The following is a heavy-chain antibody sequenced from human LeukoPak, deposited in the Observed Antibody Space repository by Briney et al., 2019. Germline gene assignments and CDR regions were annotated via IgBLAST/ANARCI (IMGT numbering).Heavy chain of an antibody. V-gene: IGHV3-23*01. CDR1: DFSLSTYR. D-gene: IGHD3-22*01. J-gene: IGHJ4*02. CDR3: GAGVANGYYDF. Sequence: GGSLRLSSAASDFSLSTYRMDWVRQAPGKGLEWVSAITGSGGNTYYADSVKGRFTISRDNSKNTLYLQMSSLRAEDTAVYYCGAGVANGYYDFWGQGTLVTVSS. CDR2: ITGSGGNT.